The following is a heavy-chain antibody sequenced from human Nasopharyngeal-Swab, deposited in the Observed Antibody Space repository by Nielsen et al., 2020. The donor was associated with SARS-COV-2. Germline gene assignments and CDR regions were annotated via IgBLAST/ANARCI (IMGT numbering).Heavy chain of an antibody. CDR2: ISAYNGNT. D-gene: IGHD3-3*01. CDR3: AREGLYYDFWSGFDY. Sequence: WVRQAPGQRLEWMGWISAYNGNTNYAQKLQGRVTMTTDTFTSTAYMELRSLRSDDTAVYYCAREGLYYDFWSGFDYWGQGTLVTVSS. J-gene: IGHJ4*02. V-gene: IGHV1-18*01.